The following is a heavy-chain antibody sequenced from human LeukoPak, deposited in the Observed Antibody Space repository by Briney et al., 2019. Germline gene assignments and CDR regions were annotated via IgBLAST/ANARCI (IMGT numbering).Heavy chain of an antibody. V-gene: IGHV4-34*01. CDR3: ASLRWDIVVVPAAPNNWFDP. Sequence: SETLSLTCAVYGRSFSGYYWSWIRQPPGKGLEWIGEINHSGSTNYNPSLKSRVTISVDTSKNQFSLKLSSVTAADTAVYYCASLRWDIVVVPAAPNNWFDPWGQGTLVTVSS. CDR2: INHSGST. CDR1: GRSFSGYY. J-gene: IGHJ5*02. D-gene: IGHD2-2*01.